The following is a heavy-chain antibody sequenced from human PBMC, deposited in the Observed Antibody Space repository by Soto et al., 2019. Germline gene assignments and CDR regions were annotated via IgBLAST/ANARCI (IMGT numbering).Heavy chain of an antibody. J-gene: IGHJ4*02. CDR3: ARGVSGWSPFDL. D-gene: IGHD6-19*01. Sequence: GPSVKVSCKTSGYTFTDYYVHWVRQAPGQGLEWMGWINPNSGVTNYAQKFQGWVTLTRDASVATAYMELNSLKSDDTAVFFCARGVSGWSPFDLWGQGTLVTVSS. V-gene: IGHV1-2*04. CDR1: GYTFTDYY. CDR2: INPNSGVT.